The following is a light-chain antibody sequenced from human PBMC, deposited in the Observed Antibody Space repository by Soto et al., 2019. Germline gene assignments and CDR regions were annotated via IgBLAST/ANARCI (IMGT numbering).Light chain of an antibody. V-gene: IGLV2-8*01. CDR3: TSHAGSINLV. CDR2: EVS. J-gene: IGLJ2*01. CDR1: SSDVGGYNY. Sequence: QAVLTQPPSASGSPGQSVTISCTGTSSDVGGYNYVSWYQQHPGKAPKLMIYEVSKRPSGVPDRFSGSKSGNTASLTVSGLQAEDEADYYCTSHAGSINLVFGGGTNLTVL.